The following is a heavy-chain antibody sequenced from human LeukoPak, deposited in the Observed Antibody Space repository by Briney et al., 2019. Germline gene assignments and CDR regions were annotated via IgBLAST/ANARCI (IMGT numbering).Heavy chain of an antibody. CDR3: ARTYGPSHFDY. V-gene: IGHV1-69*05. CDR2: IIPIFGTA. CDR1: GGTFSSYA. Sequence: VASVKVSCXASGGTFSSYAISWVRQAPGQGLEWMGRIIPIFGTANCAQKFQGRVTITTDESTSTAYMELSSLRSEDTAVYYCARTYGPSHFDYWGQGTLVTVSS. D-gene: IGHD3-16*01. J-gene: IGHJ4*02.